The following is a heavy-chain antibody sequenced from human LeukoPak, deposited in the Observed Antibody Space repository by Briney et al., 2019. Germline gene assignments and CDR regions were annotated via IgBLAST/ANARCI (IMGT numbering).Heavy chain of an antibody. CDR3: ARDRRDYGDYLYYYYYYGMDV. D-gene: IGHD4-17*01. CDR1: GYTFTSYG. Sequence: AASVKVSCKASGYTFTSYGISWVRQAPGQGLEWMGWISAYNGNTNYAQKLQGRVTMTTDTSTSTAYMELRSLRSDDTAVYYCARDRRDYGDYLYYYYYYGMDVWGQGTAVTVSS. V-gene: IGHV1-18*01. CDR2: ISAYNGNT. J-gene: IGHJ6*02.